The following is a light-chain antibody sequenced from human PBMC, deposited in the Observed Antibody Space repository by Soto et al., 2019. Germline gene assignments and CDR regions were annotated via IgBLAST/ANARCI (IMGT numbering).Light chain of an antibody. CDR3: QQYHDWPRT. Sequence: EMVMTQSPATLSVSPGDRATLLCRASQSVSIYVAWYQQKPGLAPRLLIYVASTRAAGIPARFSGSGSGTEFSLTISSLQSEDFAVYYCQQYHDWPRTFGQGTKVEIK. V-gene: IGKV3-15*01. CDR1: QSVSIY. CDR2: VAS. J-gene: IGKJ1*01.